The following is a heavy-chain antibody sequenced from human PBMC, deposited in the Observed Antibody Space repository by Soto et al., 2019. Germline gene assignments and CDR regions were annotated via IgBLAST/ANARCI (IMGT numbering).Heavy chain of an antibody. CDR1: GGTFSSYA. J-gene: IGHJ5*02. CDR3: AGGVMVRGVIAWFDP. Sequence: QVQLVQSGAEVKKPGSSVKVSCKASGGTFSSYAISCVRQAPGQGLEWMGGIIPIFGTANYAQKFQGRVTMTADESTSTAYMELSSLRAEDTAVDDWAGGVMVRGVIAWFDPWGRGTLVTVSS. CDR2: IIPIFGTA. D-gene: IGHD3-10*01. V-gene: IGHV1-69*01.